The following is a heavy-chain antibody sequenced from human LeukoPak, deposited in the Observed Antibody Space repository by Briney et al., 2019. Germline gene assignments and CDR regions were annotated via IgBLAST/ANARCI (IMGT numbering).Heavy chain of an antibody. Sequence: GGSLRLSCAASGFTFSSYGMHWVRQAPGKGLEWVAVISYDGSNKYYADSVKGRFTISRDNAKNSLYLQMNSLRAEDTAVYYCARSVVGVIVVVPAAIDYWGQGTLVTVSS. D-gene: IGHD2-2*01. CDR2: ISYDGSNK. CDR3: ARSVVGVIVVVPAAIDY. J-gene: IGHJ4*02. V-gene: IGHV3-30*03. CDR1: GFTFSSYG.